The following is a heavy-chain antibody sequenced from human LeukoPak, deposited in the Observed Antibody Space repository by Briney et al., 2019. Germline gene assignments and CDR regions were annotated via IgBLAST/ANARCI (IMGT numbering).Heavy chain of an antibody. Sequence: AGGSLRLSCAASGFTFSSYAMSWVRQAPGEGLEWVSAISGSGGSTYYADSVKGRFTISRDNSKNTLYLQMSSLRADDTAVYYCARDVHYTSSKPGWPFDIWGQGTVVTVSS. CDR3: ARDVHYTSSKPGWPFDI. D-gene: IGHD6-6*01. CDR2: ISGSGGST. J-gene: IGHJ3*02. CDR1: GFTFSSYA. V-gene: IGHV3-23*01.